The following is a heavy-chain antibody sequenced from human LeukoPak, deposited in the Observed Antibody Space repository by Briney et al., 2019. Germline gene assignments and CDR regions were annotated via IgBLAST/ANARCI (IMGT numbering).Heavy chain of an antibody. V-gene: IGHV3-74*01. CDR1: GFTFSSYW. CDR3: GRGAGGSYYLDY. D-gene: IGHD1-26*01. CDR2: INFDGSTT. J-gene: IGHJ4*02. Sequence: GGSLRLSCAASGFTFSSYWMHWVRQAPGKGLVWVSRINFDGSTTNYADSVKGRFTIPGDNAKNTLYLQMNSLRAEDTAVYYCGRGAGGSYYLDYWGQGALVTVSS.